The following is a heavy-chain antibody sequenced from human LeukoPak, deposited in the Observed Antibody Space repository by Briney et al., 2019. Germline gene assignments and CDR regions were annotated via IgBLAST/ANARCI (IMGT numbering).Heavy chain of an antibody. Sequence: ASVKVSCKASGYTFTSYYMHWVRQAPGQGLEWMGIINPSGGSTSYAQKFQGRVTMTRDTSTSTVYMELSSLRSEDTAVYYCARDGCCSSTSCYNWFDPWGQGTPVTVSS. CDR2: INPSGGST. J-gene: IGHJ5*02. V-gene: IGHV1-46*01. CDR3: ARDGCCSSTSCYNWFDP. CDR1: GYTFTSYY. D-gene: IGHD2-2*01.